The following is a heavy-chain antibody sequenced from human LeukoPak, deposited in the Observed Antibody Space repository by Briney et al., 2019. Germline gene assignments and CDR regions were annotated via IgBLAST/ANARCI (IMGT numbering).Heavy chain of an antibody. CDR2: ISGSGGST. V-gene: IGHV3-23*01. CDR3: AKAAVAMADRYYYYGMDV. J-gene: IGHJ6*02. D-gene: IGHD6-19*01. CDR1: GFTFSSYA. Sequence: GGSLRLSCTASGFTFSSYAMSWVRQAPGKGLEWVSAISGSGGSTYYADSVKGRFTISRDNSKNTLYLQMNSLRAEDTAVYYCAKAAVAMADRYYYYGMDVWGQGTTVTVSS.